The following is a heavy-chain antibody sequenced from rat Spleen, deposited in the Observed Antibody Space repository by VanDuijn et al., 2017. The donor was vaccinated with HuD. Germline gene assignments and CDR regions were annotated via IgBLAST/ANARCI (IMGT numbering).Heavy chain of an antibody. Sequence: EVQLVESDGGLVQPGRSLKLSCAASGFTFSDYYMAWVRQAPTKGLEWVATISYDGSSTYYRDSVKGRFTISRDNAKSTLYLQMDSLRSEDTATYYCARQITTVGFDYWGQGVMVTVSS. CDR3: ARQITTVGFDY. J-gene: IGHJ2*01. CDR2: ISYDGSST. CDR1: GFTFSDYY. D-gene: IGHD1-1*01. V-gene: IGHV5-7*01.